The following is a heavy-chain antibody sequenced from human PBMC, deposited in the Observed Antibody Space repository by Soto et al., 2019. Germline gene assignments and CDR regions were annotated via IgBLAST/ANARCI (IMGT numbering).Heavy chain of an antibody. J-gene: IGHJ4*02. CDR1: GFTFSSYA. CDR3: AKDNPGDYVETIDY. Sequence: GGSLRLSCAASGFTFSSYAMSWVRQAPGKGLEWVSAISGSGGSTYYADSVKGRFTISRDNSKNTLYLQMNSLRAEDTAIYYCAKDNPGDYVETIDYWGQGTLVTVSS. CDR2: ISGSGGST. D-gene: IGHD4-17*01. V-gene: IGHV3-23*01.